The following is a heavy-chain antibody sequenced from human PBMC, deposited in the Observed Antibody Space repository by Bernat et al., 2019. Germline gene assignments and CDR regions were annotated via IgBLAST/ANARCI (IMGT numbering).Heavy chain of an antibody. CDR3: ARAYDFWGGYWPPYYYYYYMDV. V-gene: IGHV1-2*06. Sequence: QVWRVQEGTEVKKSGASVECPCKAAGYTFTGYYMHWVRQAPGQGLEWMGRINSNSGGTNYAQKFQGRVTMTRDTYISTAYMELSRLRSDDTAVYYCARAYDFWGGYWPPYYYYYYMDVWGKVSLVSIS. D-gene: IGHD3-3*01. CDR1: GYTFTGYY. J-gene: IGHJ6*03. CDR2: INSNSGGT.